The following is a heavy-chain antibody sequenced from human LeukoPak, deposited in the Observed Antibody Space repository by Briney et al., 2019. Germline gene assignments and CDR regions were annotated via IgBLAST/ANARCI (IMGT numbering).Heavy chain of an antibody. CDR2: MNPNSGNT. CDR3: ARGRSSSSYNWFDP. V-gene: IGHV1-8*03. J-gene: IGHJ5*02. Sequence: GASVKVSCKASGYTFTSYAMNWVRQAPGQGLEWMGWMNPNSGNTGYAQKFQGRVTITRNTSISTAYMELSSLRSEDTAVYYCARGRSSSSYNWFDPWGQGTLVTVSS. CDR1: GYTFTSYA. D-gene: IGHD6-6*01.